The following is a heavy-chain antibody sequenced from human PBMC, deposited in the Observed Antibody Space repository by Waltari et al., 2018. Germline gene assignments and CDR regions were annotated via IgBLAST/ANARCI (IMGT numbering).Heavy chain of an antibody. CDR2: IYQSGGT. Sequence: QVQLQESGPGLVKPSETLSLTCAVSGYSISSGYYWGWIRQPPGKGLEWIGSIYQSGGTHYNPSLKSRVTISVDTSKNQFSLKLSSVTAADTAVYYCARQAAAGAFDYWGQGTLVTVSS. CDR3: ARQAAAGAFDY. V-gene: IGHV4-38-2*01. CDR1: GYSISSGYY. J-gene: IGHJ4*02. D-gene: IGHD6-13*01.